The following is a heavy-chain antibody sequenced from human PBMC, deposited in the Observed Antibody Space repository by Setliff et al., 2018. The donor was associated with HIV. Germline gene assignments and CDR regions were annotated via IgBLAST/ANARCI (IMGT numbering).Heavy chain of an antibody. V-gene: IGHV3-23*01. CDR1: ELTFSNYA. J-gene: IGHJ4*02. CDR3: VRGSGYYYFDN. Sequence: PGGSLRLSCAASELTFSNYAMSWVRQAPGKGLEWVSAISGSGGSTYYADSVKGRFSISRDNSKNTLYLQMNSLSADDTAVYYCVRGSGYYYFDNWGQGALVTVSS. D-gene: IGHD3-22*01. CDR2: ISGSGGST.